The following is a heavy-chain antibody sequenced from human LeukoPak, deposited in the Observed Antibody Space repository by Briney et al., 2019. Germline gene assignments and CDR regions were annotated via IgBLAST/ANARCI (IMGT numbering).Heavy chain of an antibody. CDR3: ARVAAAGIDAFDI. J-gene: IGHJ3*02. Sequence: SETLSLTCTVPGGSISSYYWSWIRQPPGKGLEWIGYIYYSGSTNYNSSLKSRVIISVDTSKNQFSLKLSSVTAADTAVYYCARVAAAGIDAFDIWGQGTMVTVSS. CDR1: GGSISSYY. D-gene: IGHD6-13*01. CDR2: IYYSGST. V-gene: IGHV4-59*08.